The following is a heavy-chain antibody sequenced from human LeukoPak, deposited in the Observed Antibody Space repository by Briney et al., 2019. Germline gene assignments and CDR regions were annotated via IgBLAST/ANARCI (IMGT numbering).Heavy chain of an antibody. Sequence: PGGTLRLSCAASGFTFSSYGMSWVRQAPGKGLEWVSAINGSGGSTYYADSVKGRFTISRDNSKNTLYLQMNSLRAEDTAVYYCAKAYAVGHFDYWGQGTLVTVSS. V-gene: IGHV3-23*01. CDR2: INGSGGST. CDR1: GFTFSSYG. J-gene: IGHJ4*02. CDR3: AKAYAVGHFDY. D-gene: IGHD3-16*01.